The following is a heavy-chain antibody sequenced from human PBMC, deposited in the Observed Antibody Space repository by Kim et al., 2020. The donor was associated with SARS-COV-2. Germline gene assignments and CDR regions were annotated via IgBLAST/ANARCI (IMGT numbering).Heavy chain of an antibody. V-gene: IGHV3-11*06. J-gene: IGHJ4*02. CDR3: AREGSSSWYGAFDY. D-gene: IGHD6-13*01. Sequence: AYSVKGRVTIAIDNAKNSLYLQMNSLRAEDTAVYYCAREGSSSWYGAFDYWGQGTLVTVSS.